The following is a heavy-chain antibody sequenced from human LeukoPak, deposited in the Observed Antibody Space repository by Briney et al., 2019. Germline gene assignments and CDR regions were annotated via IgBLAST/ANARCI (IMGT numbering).Heavy chain of an antibody. Sequence: SETLSLTCAVYGGSFSGYYWSWIRQPPGKGLEWIGEINHSGSTNYNPSLKSRVTISVDTSKNQFSLKLSSVTAADTAVYYCARDGEVRYFDWTPPNYWGQGTLVTVSS. D-gene: IGHD3-9*01. CDR2: INHSGST. CDR1: GGSFSGYY. CDR3: ARDGEVRYFDWTPPNY. V-gene: IGHV4-34*01. J-gene: IGHJ4*02.